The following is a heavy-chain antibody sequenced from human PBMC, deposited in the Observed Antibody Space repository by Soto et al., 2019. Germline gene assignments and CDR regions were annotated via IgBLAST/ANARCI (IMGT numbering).Heavy chain of an antibody. J-gene: IGHJ4*02. CDR2: IIPIFGTA. CDR3: ARDRGYCSSTSCFIFSTFDY. D-gene: IGHD2-2*01. CDR1: GGTFSSYA. V-gene: IGHV1-69*06. Sequence: SVKVSCKASGGTFSSYAISWVRQAPGQGLEWMGGIIPIFGTANYAQKFQGRVTITADKSTSTAYMELSSLRSEDTAVYYCARDRGYCSSTSCFIFSTFDYWGQGTLVTVSS.